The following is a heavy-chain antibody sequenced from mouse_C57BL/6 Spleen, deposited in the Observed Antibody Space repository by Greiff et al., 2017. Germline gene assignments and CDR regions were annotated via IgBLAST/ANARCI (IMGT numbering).Heavy chain of an antibody. CDR3: TSRTGTFDY. Sequence: EVQLQQSGAELVRPGASVKLSCTASGFNIKDDYMHWVKQRPEQGLEWIGWIDPENGDTEYASKFQGKATITADTSSNTAYLQLSSLTSEDTAVYYCTSRTGTFDYWGQGTTLTVSS. CDR2: IDPENGDT. V-gene: IGHV14-4*01. CDR1: GFNIKDDY. J-gene: IGHJ2*01. D-gene: IGHD4-1*01.